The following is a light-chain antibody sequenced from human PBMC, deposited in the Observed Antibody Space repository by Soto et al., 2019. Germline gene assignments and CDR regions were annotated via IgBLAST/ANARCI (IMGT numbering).Light chain of an antibody. V-gene: IGKV1-33*01. J-gene: IGKJ2*01. CDR1: QDISNY. CDR3: QQYDTLPPYT. Sequence: DIQMTQSPSSLSASVGDRVTITCQASQDISNYLNWYQQKPGKAPKLLIYDASNLETGVPSRFSGSGSGTHFTFTISSLQPEDIATYYCQQYDTLPPYTFGQGTKLEIK. CDR2: DAS.